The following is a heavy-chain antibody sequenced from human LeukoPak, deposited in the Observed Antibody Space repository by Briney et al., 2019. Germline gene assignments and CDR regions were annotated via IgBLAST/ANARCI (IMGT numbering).Heavy chain of an antibody. D-gene: IGHD2-2*01. Sequence: GGSLRLSCAASGFTFNSYSMNWVRQTPGRGLEWVSSISSSSGYINYADSVKGRFTVSRDNAKDSLYLQMNSLRAEDTAVYYCARDSGYCSSTGCYVHYFDYWGQGTLVTVSS. J-gene: IGHJ4*02. CDR1: GFTFNSYS. CDR3: ARDSGYCSSTGCYVHYFDY. V-gene: IGHV3-21*01. CDR2: ISSSSGYI.